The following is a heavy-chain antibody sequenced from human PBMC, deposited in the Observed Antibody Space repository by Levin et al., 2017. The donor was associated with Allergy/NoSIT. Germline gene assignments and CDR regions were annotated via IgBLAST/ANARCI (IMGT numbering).Heavy chain of an antibody. CDR2: IDWDDDK. CDR1: GFSLSTSGMC. Sequence: SGPTLVKPTQTLTLTCTFSGFSLSTSGMCVSWIRQPPGKALEWLARIDWDDDKYYSTSLKTRLTISKDTSKNQVVLTMTNMDPVDTATYYCARAPRYSSGGSGANDYWGQGTLVTVSS. D-gene: IGHD6-19*01. J-gene: IGHJ4*02. CDR3: ARAPRYSSGGSGANDY. V-gene: IGHV2-70*11.